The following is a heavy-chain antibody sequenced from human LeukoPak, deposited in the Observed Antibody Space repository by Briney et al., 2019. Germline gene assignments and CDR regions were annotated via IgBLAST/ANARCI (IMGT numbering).Heavy chain of an antibody. CDR2: INTNTGKP. V-gene: IGHV7-4-1*02. J-gene: IGHJ5*02. CDR1: GYTFTSYA. D-gene: IGHD3-10*01. Sequence: ASVKVFCKASGYTFTSYAMIRVRQAAGQGLEWMGWINTNTGKPTYAQGFTGRFVFSLDTSASTTYLQISSLAAEDTAVYYCARDEVWFGEGNWFDPWGQGTLVIVSS. CDR3: ARDEVWFGEGNWFDP.